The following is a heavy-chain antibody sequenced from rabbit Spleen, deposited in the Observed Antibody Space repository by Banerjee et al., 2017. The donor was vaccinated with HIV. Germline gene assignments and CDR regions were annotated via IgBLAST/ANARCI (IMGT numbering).Heavy chain of an antibody. CDR2: IYDDSIGST. Sequence: QSLEESGGDLVKPEGSLTLTCTASGFSFSSNYYMCWVRQAPGKGLEYIACIYDDSIGSTYYASWAKGRFTISKTSSTTVTLEMTSLTAADTATYFCARGSAAMTMVIIGFYLNLWGPGTLVTVS. V-gene: IGHV1S40*01. J-gene: IGHJ4*01. CDR1: GFSFSSNYY. D-gene: IGHD2-1*01. CDR3: ARGSAAMTMVIIGFYLNL.